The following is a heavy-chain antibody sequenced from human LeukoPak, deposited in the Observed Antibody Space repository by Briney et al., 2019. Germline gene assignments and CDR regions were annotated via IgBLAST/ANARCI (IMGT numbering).Heavy chain of an antibody. D-gene: IGHD1-26*01. V-gene: IGHV3-33*06. J-gene: IGHJ4*02. Sequence: GGSLRLSCGAPGFTFSSSGMQWVRQAPGKGLEWVGVIWSNGINKYYADSVKGRFTISRDNSKNTLSLQMDSLRVEDSGLYYCAKEYAPFVGCDYWGQGILVTVSS. CDR1: GFTFSSSG. CDR2: IWSNGINK. CDR3: AKEYAPFVGCDY.